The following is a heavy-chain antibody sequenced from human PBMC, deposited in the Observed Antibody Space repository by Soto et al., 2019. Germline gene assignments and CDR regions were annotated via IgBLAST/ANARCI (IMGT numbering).Heavy chain of an antibody. V-gene: IGHV3-15*01. CDR3: TADVPGTAYPIDF. Sequence: EVQLVESGGDLVRPGGSLTLSCAASGFSFRDAWINWVRQAPGKGLEWVGRIKSKPDGETTDYAAPVKGRFIISRDDSKNMVYLQMNSLTTEDTAMYYCTADVPGTAYPIDFWGQGALVTVSP. D-gene: IGHD3-16*01. CDR2: IKSKPDGETT. J-gene: IGHJ4*02. CDR1: GFSFRDAW.